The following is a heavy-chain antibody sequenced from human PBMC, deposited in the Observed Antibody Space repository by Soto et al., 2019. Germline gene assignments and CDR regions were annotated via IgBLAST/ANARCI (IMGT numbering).Heavy chain of an antibody. J-gene: IGHJ6*02. V-gene: IGHV5-10-1*03. CDR3: ARHSWAYSSSYYGMDV. D-gene: IGHD6-13*01. CDR2: IDPSDSYT. Sequence: EVQLVQSGAEVKKPGESLRISCKGSGYSFTSYWISWVRQMPGKGLEWMGRIDPSDSYTNYSPSFQAHVTIPADKSISTAYLQWSSLKAADTAMYYCARHSWAYSSSYYGMDVWGQGTTVTVSS. CDR1: GYSFTSYW.